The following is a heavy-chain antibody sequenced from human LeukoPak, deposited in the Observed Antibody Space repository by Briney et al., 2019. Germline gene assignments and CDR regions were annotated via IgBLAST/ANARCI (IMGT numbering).Heavy chain of an antibody. CDR2: INSDGSST. V-gene: IGHV3-74*01. CDR3: ARELHGHNDY. D-gene: IGHD4-11*01. CDR1: GFTFSSYW. Sequence: GGSLRLSCAASGFTFSSYWMHWVRQAPGEGLVWVSRINSDGSSTSYADSVKGRFTISRDNAKNTLYLQMNSLRAEDTAVYYCARELHGHNDYWGQGTLVTVSS. J-gene: IGHJ4*02.